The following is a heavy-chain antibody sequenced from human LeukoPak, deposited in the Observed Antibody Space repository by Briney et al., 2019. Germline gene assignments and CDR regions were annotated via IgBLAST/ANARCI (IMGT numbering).Heavy chain of an antibody. CDR3: ARDHGSGRGFDP. CDR2: IYYSGST. D-gene: IGHD3-3*01. CDR1: GGSISSGGYY. Sequence: RPSETLSLTCTVSGGSISSGGYYWSWIRQHPGKGLEWIGYIYYSGSTYYNPSLKSRVTISVDTSKNQFSLKLSSVTAADTAVYYCARDHGSGRGFDPWGQGTLVTVSS. J-gene: IGHJ5*02. V-gene: IGHV4-31*03.